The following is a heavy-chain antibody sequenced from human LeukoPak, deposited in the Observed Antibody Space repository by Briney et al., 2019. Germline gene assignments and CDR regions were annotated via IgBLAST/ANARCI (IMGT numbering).Heavy chain of an antibody. D-gene: IGHD3-16*01. CDR3: ARWGKGVPCKPYYYYMAV. V-gene: IGHV1-18*01. CDR2: ISAYNGNT. Sequence: ASVKVSCKASGYTFTSYDINWVRQAPGQGLEWMGWISAYNGNTNHAQKFQGRVTMTADTSTSTAYMELRRLRSDDTAVYYCARWGKGVPCKPYYYYMAVWGKGTTVTVSS. J-gene: IGHJ6*03. CDR1: GYTFTSYD.